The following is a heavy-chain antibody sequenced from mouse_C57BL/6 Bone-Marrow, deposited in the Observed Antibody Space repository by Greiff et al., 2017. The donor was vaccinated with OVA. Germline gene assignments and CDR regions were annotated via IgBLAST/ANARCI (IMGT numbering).Heavy chain of an antibody. CDR3: TRYDYGTGDY. D-gene: IGHD2-4*01. CDR2: IDPETGGT. J-gene: IGHJ4*01. Sequence: QVQLKQSGAELVRPGASVTLSCKASGYTFTDYEMHWVKQTPVHGLEWIGAIDPETGGTAYNQKFKGKAILTADKSSSTAYMELRSLTSEDSAVYYCTRYDYGTGDYWGQGTSVTVSS. V-gene: IGHV1-15*01. CDR1: GYTFTDYE.